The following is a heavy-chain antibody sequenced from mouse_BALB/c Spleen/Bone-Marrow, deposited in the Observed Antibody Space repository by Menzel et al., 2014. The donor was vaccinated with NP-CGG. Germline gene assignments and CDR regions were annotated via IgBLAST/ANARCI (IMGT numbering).Heavy chain of an antibody. CDR1: GFTFTDYY. J-gene: IGHJ1*01. V-gene: IGHV7-3*02. CDR3: ARDINYDIYWYFDV. Sequence: EVMLVESGGGLVQPGGSLRLSCATSGFTFTDYYMSWVRQPPGKALEWLGFIRNNANGYTTEYSASVKGRFTISGDNSQSILYLQMNTLRAEDSATYYCARDINYDIYWYFDVWGAGTTVTVSS. D-gene: IGHD2-4*01. CDR2: IRNNANGYTT.